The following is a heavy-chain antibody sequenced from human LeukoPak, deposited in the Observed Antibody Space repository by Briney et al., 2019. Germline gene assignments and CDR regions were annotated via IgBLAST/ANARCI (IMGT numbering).Heavy chain of an antibody. J-gene: IGHJ4*02. CDR3: ARDIKDTVVGSAAMLLPFDY. CDR1: GFTFSTYS. D-gene: IGHD2-2*01. Sequence: PGGSLRLSCAASGFTFSTYSMNWVRQAPGKGLEWVSSISSSGDYIYYADSVKGRFTISRDNAKNSLYLQMNSLRAEDMAVYYCARDIKDTVVGSAAMLLPFDYWGQGTLVTVSS. V-gene: IGHV3-21*01. CDR2: ISSSGDYI.